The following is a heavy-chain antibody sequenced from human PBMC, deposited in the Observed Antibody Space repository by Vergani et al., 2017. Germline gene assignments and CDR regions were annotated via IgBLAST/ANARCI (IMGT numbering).Heavy chain of an antibody. V-gene: IGHV3-7*01. D-gene: IGHD2-15*01. CDR3: ARISGGSAPYLHY. J-gene: IGHJ1*01. Sequence: EVHLEETGGGLVQPGGSLRLSCAASGFTFGDYYMAWIRLAPGKGLDWVASIKRDGTETFYVDSVKGRFTISRDNAKTTLYLQMNSLRDEDRGVYYCARISGGSAPYLHYWGQGTLVTVAS. CDR1: GFTFGDYY. CDR2: IKRDGTET.